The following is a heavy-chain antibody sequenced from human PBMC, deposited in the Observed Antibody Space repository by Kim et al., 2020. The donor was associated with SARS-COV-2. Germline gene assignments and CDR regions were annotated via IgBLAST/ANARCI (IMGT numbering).Heavy chain of an antibody. V-gene: IGHV3-21*01. CDR3: ARDSGTTVSGADY. CDR1: GFTFSSYS. CDR2: ISSSSSYI. J-gene: IGHJ4*02. Sequence: GGSLRLSCAASGFTFSSYSMNWVRQAPGKGLEWVSSISSSSSYIYYADSVKGRFTISRDNAKNSLYLQMNSLRAEDTAVYYCARDSGTTVSGADYWGQGTLVTVSS. D-gene: IGHD4-17*01.